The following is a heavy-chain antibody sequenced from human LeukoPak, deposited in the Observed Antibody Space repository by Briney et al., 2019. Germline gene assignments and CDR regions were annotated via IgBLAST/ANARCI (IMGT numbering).Heavy chain of an antibody. J-gene: IGHJ6*03. CDR1: GGTFSSYA. CDR2: IIPIFGTA. CDR3: ARGYCSSTSCFGLGYYYYMDV. V-gene: IGHV1-69*05. D-gene: IGHD2-2*01. Sequence: SVKVSCKASGGTFSSYAISWVRQAPGQGLEWMGGIIPIFGTANYAQKFQGRVTITTDESTSTAYMELSSLRSEDTAVYYCARGYCSSTSCFGLGYYYYMDVWGKGTTVTVSS.